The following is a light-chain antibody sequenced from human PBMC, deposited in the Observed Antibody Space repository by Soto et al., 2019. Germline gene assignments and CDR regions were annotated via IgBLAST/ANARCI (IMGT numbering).Light chain of an antibody. CDR3: SSYTSRSVV. J-gene: IGLJ2*01. V-gene: IGLV2-14*01. Sequence: QSALTQPASVSGSPGQSITISCTGTSSDVGGYNYVSLYQQHPGKAPKLMIYNVSNRPSGVSNRFSGSKFGNTASLTIYGLQAEEEADYDCSSYTSRSVVFGGGTKLTVL. CDR2: NVS. CDR1: SSDVGGYNY.